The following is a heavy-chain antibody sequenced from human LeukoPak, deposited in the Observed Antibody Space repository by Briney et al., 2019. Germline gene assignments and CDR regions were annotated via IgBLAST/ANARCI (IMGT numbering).Heavy chain of an antibody. CDR2: ISGSGGIT. Sequence: GGSLRLSCAASGFIFRSYAISGARQARGKGLEWVSTISGSGGITYYADSVKGRFTISRDNSKNTVYLQRNSLRAEDTAVYYCAIRRWDYWGQGTLVTVSS. J-gene: IGHJ4*02. CDR1: GFIFRSYA. CDR3: AIRRWDY. V-gene: IGHV3-23*01. D-gene: IGHD4-23*01.